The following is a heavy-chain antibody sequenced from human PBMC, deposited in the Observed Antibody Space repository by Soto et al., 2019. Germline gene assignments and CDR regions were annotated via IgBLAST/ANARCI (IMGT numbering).Heavy chain of an antibody. Sequence: QVQLQQWGAGLLNPSETLSLTCAVSGGAFSGYSWTWIRQPPGPGLEWIGEINHSGSTNYNPSLKSRVTISVDTSKNQFSLKLTSVTAAATAVYFCARDKITGLFDYWGQGTLVTVSS. CDR1: GGAFSGYS. CDR3: ARDKITGLFDY. CDR2: INHSGST. V-gene: IGHV4-34*01. J-gene: IGHJ4*02. D-gene: IGHD2-8*02.